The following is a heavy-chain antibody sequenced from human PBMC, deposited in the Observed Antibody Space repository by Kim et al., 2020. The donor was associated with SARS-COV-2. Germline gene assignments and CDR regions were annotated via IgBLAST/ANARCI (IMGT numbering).Heavy chain of an antibody. J-gene: IGHJ3*02. D-gene: IGHD6-6*01. CDR3: ARWGYSSSPLGAFDI. Sequence: GGSLRLSCAASGFTFSSYSMNWVRQAPGKGLEWVSSISSSSSYIYYADSVKGRFTISRDNAKNSLYLQMNSLRAEDTAVYYCARWGYSSSPLGAFDIWGQGTMVTVSS. V-gene: IGHV3-21*01. CDR2: ISSSSSYI. CDR1: GFTFSSYS.